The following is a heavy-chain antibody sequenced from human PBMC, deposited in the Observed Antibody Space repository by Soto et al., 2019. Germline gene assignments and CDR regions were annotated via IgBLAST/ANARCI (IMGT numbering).Heavy chain of an antibody. CDR1: GGSISSYY. CDR2: IYYSGST. J-gene: IGHJ5*02. CDR3: AREKGYCSGGSCYLGNWFDP. Sequence: SETLSLTCTVSGGSISSYYWSWIRQPPGKGLEWIGYIYYSGSTNYNPSLKSRVTISVDTSKNQFSLKLSSVTAADTAVYYCAREKGYCSGGSCYLGNWFDPWGQGTLVTVSS. V-gene: IGHV4-59*01. D-gene: IGHD2-15*01.